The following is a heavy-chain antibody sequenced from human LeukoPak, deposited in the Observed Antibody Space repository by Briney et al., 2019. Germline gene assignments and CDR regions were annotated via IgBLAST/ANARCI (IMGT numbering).Heavy chain of an antibody. Sequence: SETLSLTCTVSGASISSYYWSWIRQPAGKGLEWIGRIYTRGSANYNPSLKGRVTMSVDTSKNQFSLKLSSVTAADTAVYYCARAGIFSGYDAFDIWGQGTMVTVSS. CDR3: ARAGIFSGYDAFDI. CDR1: GASISSYY. CDR2: IYTRGSA. D-gene: IGHD3-9*01. J-gene: IGHJ3*02. V-gene: IGHV4-4*07.